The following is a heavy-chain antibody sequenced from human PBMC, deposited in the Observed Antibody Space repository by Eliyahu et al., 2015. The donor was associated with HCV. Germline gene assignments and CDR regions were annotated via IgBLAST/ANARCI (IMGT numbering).Heavy chain of an antibody. J-gene: IGHJ4*02. V-gene: IGHV3-21*02. CDR2: IDSSGSYI. CDR3: ARVGGTYGDPPDC. D-gene: IGHD4-17*01. CDR1: GFTFSNYS. Sequence: EVQLVESGGGLVKPGGSLRLSCAXXGFTFSNYSXNWVRQAPGKGLEWVSFIDSSGSYIYYADSVKGRFTISRDNAKKSLYLQMNSLRVEDTAVYYCARVGGTYGDPPDCWGQGTLVTVSS.